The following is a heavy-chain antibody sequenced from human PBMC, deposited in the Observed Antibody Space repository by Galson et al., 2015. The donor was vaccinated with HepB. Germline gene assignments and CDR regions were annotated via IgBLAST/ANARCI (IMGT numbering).Heavy chain of an antibody. CDR1: GDTLTSYS. J-gene: IGHJ3*01. CDR2: IIAVPDLP. CDR3: ARWGMDAFDV. V-gene: IGHV1-69*02. D-gene: IGHD7-27*01. Sequence: SVKVSCKASGDTLTSYSIGWLRQAPGQGLEWMGRIIAVPDLPEYAQKFQGRVTITADRSTSTAYMELSSLRSDDTAVYFCARWGMDAFDVWGQGTKVTVSS.